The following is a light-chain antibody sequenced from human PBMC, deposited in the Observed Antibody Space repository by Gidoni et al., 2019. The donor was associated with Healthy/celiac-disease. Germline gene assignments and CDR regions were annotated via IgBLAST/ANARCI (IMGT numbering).Light chain of an antibody. J-gene: IGKJ1*01. V-gene: IGKV1-39*01. CDR1: QSIGSY. CDR2: AAS. CDR3: QQSYSTLWT. Sequence: DIQMTQSPSSLSASVGDRVTITCRTSQSIGSYVNWYQQKPGKAPKLLIYAASSLQSGVPSRFSGSGSGTDFTLTISSRQPEDFATYYCQQSYSTLWTFGQGTKVEIK.